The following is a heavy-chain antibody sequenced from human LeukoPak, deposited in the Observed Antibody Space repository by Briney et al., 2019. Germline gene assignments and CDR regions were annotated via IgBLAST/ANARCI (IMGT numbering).Heavy chain of an antibody. Sequence: GGSLRLSCAASGFTFSNYWMHWVRQAPGKGLVWVSRIDSDGSTTTYADSVKGRFTISRDNAKNTLHLQMNSLRAGDTAVYYCASLSGGYGHSGYYYGMDVWGQGTTVTVSS. CDR1: GFTFSNYW. CDR3: ASLSGGYGHSGYYYGMDV. D-gene: IGHD5-12*01. CDR2: IDSDGSTT. V-gene: IGHV3-74*01. J-gene: IGHJ6*02.